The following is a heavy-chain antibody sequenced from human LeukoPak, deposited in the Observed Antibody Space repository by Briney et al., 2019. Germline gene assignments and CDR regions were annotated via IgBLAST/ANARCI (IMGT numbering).Heavy chain of an antibody. J-gene: IGHJ4*02. V-gene: IGHV3-53*05. D-gene: IGHD3-10*01. CDR1: GFTVSSNY. CDR2: IYSGGST. Sequence: GGSLRLSCAASGFTVSSNYMSWVRQAPGKGLEWVTIIYSGGSTYYADSVKGRFTISRDNSKNTLYLQMNSLRAEDTAVYYCARTLALYGSGSFFDFWGQGTLATVSS. CDR3: ARTLALYGSGSFFDF.